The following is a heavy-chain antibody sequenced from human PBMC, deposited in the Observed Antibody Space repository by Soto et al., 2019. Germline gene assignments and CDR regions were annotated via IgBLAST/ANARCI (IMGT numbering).Heavy chain of an antibody. J-gene: IGHJ4*02. D-gene: IGHD6-13*01. CDR1: VVTLNNYG. V-gene: IGHV3-33*03. CDR2: MWYDGLRQ. CDR3: RKESNSPFFDS. Sequence: VGSLRLSCVWSVVTLNNYGVHCVRHAPGKGLEWVALMWYDGLRQTYLDSVRGRFTVSRDSSTNTIYLQMNSLRVEDTGNYFCRKESNSPFFDSWGQGTPVTVSS.